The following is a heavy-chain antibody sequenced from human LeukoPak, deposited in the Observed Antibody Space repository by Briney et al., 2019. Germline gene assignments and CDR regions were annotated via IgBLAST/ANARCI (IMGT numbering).Heavy chain of an antibody. CDR3: ATIRPKGGGSNTFDY. CDR1: GYTLTELS. V-gene: IGHV1-24*01. Sequence: ASVKVSCKVSGYTLTELSMHWVRQAPGKGLEWMGGFDPEDGGTIYAQKFQGRVTMTEDTSTDTAYMELSSLRSEDTAVYYCATIRPKGGGSNTFDYWGQGTLVTVSS. J-gene: IGHJ4*02. CDR2: FDPEDGGT. D-gene: IGHD3-16*01.